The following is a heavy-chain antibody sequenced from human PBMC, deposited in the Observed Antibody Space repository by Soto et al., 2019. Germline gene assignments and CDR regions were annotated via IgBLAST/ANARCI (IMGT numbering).Heavy chain of an antibody. J-gene: IGHJ4*02. Sequence: EVQVLESGGGLVQPGGSLRLSCAASGFTFSSYAMSWVRQAPGQGLEWVSAISGSGSKTYYADSVKGRFTISRDNSKNTLYLQMNRLTAEDTALYYCAKAASMTIPDGFDHWGQGTLVTVSS. CDR1: GFTFSSYA. V-gene: IGHV3-23*01. D-gene: IGHD4-17*01. CDR2: ISGSGSKT. CDR3: AKAASMTIPDGFDH.